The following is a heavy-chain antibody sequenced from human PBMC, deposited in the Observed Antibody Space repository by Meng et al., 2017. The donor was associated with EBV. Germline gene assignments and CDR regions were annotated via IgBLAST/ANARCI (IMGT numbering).Heavy chain of an antibody. D-gene: IGHD4-11*01. CDR2: IYYTGST. CDR1: GGDVNNESYY. CDR3: ARGDYTNYPRWFDP. V-gene: IGHV4-61*01. J-gene: IGHJ5*02. Sequence: QVQLQESGPGLVKPSEXLSVTCTVSGGDVNNESYYWGWIRQPPGKGLEYIGYIYYTGSTNYNSSLKSRVTISLDKSKNQFSLKLTSLTAADTAIYYCARGDYTNYPRWFDPWGQGTLVTVSS.